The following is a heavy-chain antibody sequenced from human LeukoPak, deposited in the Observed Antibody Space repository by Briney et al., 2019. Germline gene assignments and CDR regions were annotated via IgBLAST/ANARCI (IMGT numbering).Heavy chain of an antibody. CDR2: IYHSGST. CDR1: GYSISSGYC. J-gene: IGHJ4*02. V-gene: IGHV4-38-2*02. Sequence: SETLSLTCTVSGYSISSGYCWGWIRQPPGKGLEWIGSIYHSGSTYYNPSLKSRVTISVDTSKNQFSLKLSSVTAADTAVYYCARDGGYGSGSRGDYWGQGTLVTVSS. CDR3: ARDGGYGSGSRGDY. D-gene: IGHD3-10*01.